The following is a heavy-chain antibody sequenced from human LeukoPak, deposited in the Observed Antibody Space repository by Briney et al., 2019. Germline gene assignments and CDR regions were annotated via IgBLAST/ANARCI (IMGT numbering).Heavy chain of an antibody. CDR2: IRSKAYGGTT. CDR1: GFTFGDYA. V-gene: IGHV3-49*04. J-gene: IGHJ4*02. CDR3: TREDDFWSGYWGFDY. Sequence: GGSLRLSCTASGFTFGDYAMSWVRQAPGKGLEWVGFIRSKAYGGTTEYAASVKGRFTISRDDSKSIAYLQMNSLKTEDTAVYYCTREDDFWSGYWGFDYWGQGTLVTVSS. D-gene: IGHD3-3*01.